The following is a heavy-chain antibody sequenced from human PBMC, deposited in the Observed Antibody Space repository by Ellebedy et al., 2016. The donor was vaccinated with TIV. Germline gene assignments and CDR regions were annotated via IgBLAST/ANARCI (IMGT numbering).Heavy chain of an antibody. D-gene: IGHD2-2*01. Sequence: GGSLRLXXAASGFTFSTYGMHWVRQAPGKGLEWVAVISYDESNKYYADSVKGRFTISRDNSKNMLYLQMNSLRADDTAVYYCAKDPRSTYCTSTNCYLSDYFDYWGQGTLVTVSS. CDR3: AKDPRSTYCTSTNCYLSDYFDY. CDR1: GFTFSTYG. V-gene: IGHV3-30*18. J-gene: IGHJ4*02. CDR2: ISYDESNK.